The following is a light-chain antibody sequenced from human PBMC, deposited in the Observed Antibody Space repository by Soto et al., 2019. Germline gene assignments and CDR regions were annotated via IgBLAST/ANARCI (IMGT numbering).Light chain of an antibody. J-gene: IGLJ3*02. V-gene: IGLV4-69*01. CDR1: SGHSSDA. Sequence: QPVLTQSPSASASLGASVKLTCTLSSGHSSDAIAWHQQQTEKGPRYLMKINSDGSHSKGDGIPDRFSGSRSGAERYLTISSLQCEDEADYYCHSWGTGIQVFGGGTKLTVL. CDR2: INSDGSH. CDR3: HSWGTGIQV.